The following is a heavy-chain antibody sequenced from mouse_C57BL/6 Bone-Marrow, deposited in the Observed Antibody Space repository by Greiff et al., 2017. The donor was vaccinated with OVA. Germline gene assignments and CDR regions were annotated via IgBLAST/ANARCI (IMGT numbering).Heavy chain of an antibody. D-gene: IGHD1-1*01. CDR1: GYSITSGYD. J-gene: IGHJ2*01. CDR2: ISYSGST. CDR3: AREPRFYYFDY. V-gene: IGHV3-1*01. Sequence: EVQLQESGPGMVKPSQSLSLTCTVTGYSITSGYDWHWIRHFPGNKLEWMGYISYSGSTNYNPSLKSRISITHDTSKNHFFLKLNSVTTEDTATYYCAREPRFYYFDYWGQGTTLTVSS.